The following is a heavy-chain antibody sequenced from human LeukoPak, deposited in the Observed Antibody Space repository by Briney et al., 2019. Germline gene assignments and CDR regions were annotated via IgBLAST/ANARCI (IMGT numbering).Heavy chain of an antibody. J-gene: IGHJ3*02. CDR3: ARNKVLLWFVRENADAFDI. Sequence: GASVKVSCKASGYTFTGYYMHWVRQAPGQGLEWMGWINPNSGGTNYAQKFQGRVTMTRDTSISTAYMELSRLRSDDTAVYYCARNKVLLWFVRENADAFDIWGQGTMVTVSS. D-gene: IGHD3-10*01. CDR2: INPNSGGT. V-gene: IGHV1-2*02. CDR1: GYTFTGYY.